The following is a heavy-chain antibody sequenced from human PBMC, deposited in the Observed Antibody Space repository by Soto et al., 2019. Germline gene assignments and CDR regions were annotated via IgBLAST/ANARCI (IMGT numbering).Heavy chain of an antibody. V-gene: IGHV3-23*01. CDR3: AKRDYYDSSGYYYGD. J-gene: IGHJ4*02. CDR1: GFTFSSYA. D-gene: IGHD3-22*01. Sequence: EVQLLESGGGLVQPGGSLRLSCAASGFTFSSYAMSWVRQAPGKGLEWVSAISGSGGSTYYADSVKGRFTISRDNSKNTLYLQMTSLRAEDTAVYYCAKRDYYDSSGYYYGDWGQGTLVTVSS. CDR2: ISGSGGST.